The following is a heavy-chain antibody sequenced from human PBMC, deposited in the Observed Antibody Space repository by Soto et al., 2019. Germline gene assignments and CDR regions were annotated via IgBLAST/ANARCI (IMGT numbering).Heavy chain of an antibody. CDR2: ISSSSSYI. Sequence: GGSLRLSCAASVFTFSSYSMNWVRQAPGKGLEWVSSISSSSSYIYYADSVKGRFTISRDNAKHSLYLQMKSLRAEDTAVYYCARASAGGADFDYWGQGTMVTVSS. CDR1: VFTFSSYS. V-gene: IGHV3-21*01. CDR3: ARASAGGADFDY. J-gene: IGHJ4*02.